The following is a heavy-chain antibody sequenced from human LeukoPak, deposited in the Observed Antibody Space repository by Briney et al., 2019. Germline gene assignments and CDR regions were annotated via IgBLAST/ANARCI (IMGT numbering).Heavy chain of an antibody. D-gene: IGHD6-13*01. J-gene: IGHJ4*02. V-gene: IGHV1-2*02. Sequence: ASVKVSCKASGYTFTGYYMHWVRQAPGQGLEWMGWINPNSGGTNYAQKFQGRVTMTRDTSISTAYMELSRLRSDDTAVYYCVRGEIAALPTDFDYWGQGTLVTVSS. CDR1: GYTFTGYY. CDR2: INPNSGGT. CDR3: VRGEIAALPTDFDY.